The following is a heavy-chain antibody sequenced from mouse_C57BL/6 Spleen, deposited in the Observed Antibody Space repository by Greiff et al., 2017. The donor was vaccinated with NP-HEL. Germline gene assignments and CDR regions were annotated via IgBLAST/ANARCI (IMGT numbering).Heavy chain of an antibody. V-gene: IGHV1-82*01. D-gene: IGHD1-1*01. CDR1: GYAFSSSW. CDR3: VKYYGSPYGYFDV. Sequence: QVQLQQSGPELVKPGASVKISCKASGYAFSSSWMNWVKQRPGKGLEWIGRIYPGDGDTNYNGKFKGKATLTADKPSSTAYMQLSSLQSDDSAVYFCVKYYGSPYGYFDVWGTGTTVTVAS. J-gene: IGHJ1*03. CDR2: IYPGDGDT.